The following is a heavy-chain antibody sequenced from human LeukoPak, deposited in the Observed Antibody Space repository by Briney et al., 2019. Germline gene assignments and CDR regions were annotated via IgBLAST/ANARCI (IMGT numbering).Heavy chain of an antibody. D-gene: IGHD2-8*01. CDR3: ARDSEMVYGMDAFDI. CDR2: IKQDGSEK. J-gene: IGHJ3*02. CDR1: GFTFSRYW. Sequence: GGSLRLSCAASGFTFSRYWMSWVPQAPGKGLEWVANIKQDGSEKYYVDSVKGRFTISRDNAKNSLYLQMNSLRAEDTAVYYCARDSEMVYGMDAFDIWGQGTMVTVSS. V-gene: IGHV3-7*05.